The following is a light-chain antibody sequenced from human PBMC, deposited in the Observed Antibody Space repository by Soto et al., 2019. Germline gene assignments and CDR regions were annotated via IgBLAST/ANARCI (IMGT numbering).Light chain of an antibody. CDR1: QSISRW. V-gene: IGKV1-5*01. J-gene: IGKJ2*01. Sequence: DIQMTQSPSTLSASVGDRVTITCRASQSISRWLTWYQQKPGKAPKVLIYDASSLESGVPSRFSGSGSGTDFTLTSTSLQPDDLGTYYCQQYNSPATFGQGTKLEIK. CDR2: DAS. CDR3: QQYNSPAT.